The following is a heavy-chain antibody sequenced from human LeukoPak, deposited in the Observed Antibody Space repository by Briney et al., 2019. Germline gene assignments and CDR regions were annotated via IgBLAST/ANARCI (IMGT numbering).Heavy chain of an antibody. CDR3: AKERSFGTWLGDY. J-gene: IGHJ4*02. D-gene: IGHD2/OR15-2a*01. Sequence: GGSLRLSCAASGFTFSSYAMTWVRQAPGKGLEWVSAISGSGGGTYYADSVKGRFTISRDNSKNTLYLQMNSLRAEDTAVYYCAKERSFGTWLGDYWGQGALVTVSS. V-gene: IGHV3-23*01. CDR2: ISGSGGGT. CDR1: GFTFSSYA.